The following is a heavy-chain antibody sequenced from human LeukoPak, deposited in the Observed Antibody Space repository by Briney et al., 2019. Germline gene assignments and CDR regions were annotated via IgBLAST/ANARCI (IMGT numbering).Heavy chain of an antibody. CDR3: AYDSSGEIAFDI. CDR1: GFTVSSNY. V-gene: IGHV3-53*01. J-gene: IGHJ3*02. Sequence: GVSLRLSCAASGFTVSSNYMSWVRQAPGKGLEWVSVIYSGGSTYYADSVKGRFTISRDNSKNTLYLQMNSLRAEDTAVYYCAYDSSGEIAFDIWGQGTMVTVSS. D-gene: IGHD3-22*01. CDR2: IYSGGST.